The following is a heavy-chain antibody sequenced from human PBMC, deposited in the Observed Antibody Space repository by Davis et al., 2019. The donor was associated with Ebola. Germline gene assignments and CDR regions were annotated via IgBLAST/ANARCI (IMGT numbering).Heavy chain of an antibody. D-gene: IGHD3-16*01. V-gene: IGHV3-7*01. CDR1: GFTLSNYW. Sequence: GESLKISCVVSGFTLSNYWMSWVRQAPGKGLEWVASINQEGSQKYYVDSVKGRFTISRDDAMKSQYLQMNSLRGEDTAVYYCAGRGDRHWFDSWGQGTLVTVSS. CDR3: AGRGDRHWFDS. J-gene: IGHJ5*01. CDR2: INQEGSQK.